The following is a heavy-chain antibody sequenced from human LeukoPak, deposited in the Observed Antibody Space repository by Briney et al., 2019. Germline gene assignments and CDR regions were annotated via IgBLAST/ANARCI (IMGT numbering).Heavy chain of an antibody. J-gene: IGHJ4*02. Sequence: PGGSLRLSCAASGFTLSRYSMNWVRQAPGKGLEWVSSISTSSSYIYYADSVKGRFTISRDNAKNSLYLQMNSLTVEDTAVYYCARGWGNIRTTGSSFDNWGQGTLVTVSS. CDR1: GFTLSRYS. CDR2: ISTSSSYI. V-gene: IGHV3-21*01. CDR3: ARGWGNIRTTGSSFDN. D-gene: IGHD7-27*01.